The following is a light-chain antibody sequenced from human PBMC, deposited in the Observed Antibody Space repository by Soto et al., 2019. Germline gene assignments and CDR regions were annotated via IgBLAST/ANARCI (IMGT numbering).Light chain of an antibody. Sequence: QSVLTQPPSASGSPGQSVTISCTGTSSDVGGYNYVSWYQQHPGKAPKLMIYEVSKRPSGVPDRFSGSKSGNTASLTVSGLQAEDEADYYCSSYAGSNXHYVFGTGTKVTVL. J-gene: IGLJ1*01. CDR3: SSYAGSNXHYV. V-gene: IGLV2-8*01. CDR2: EVS. CDR1: SSDVGGYNY.